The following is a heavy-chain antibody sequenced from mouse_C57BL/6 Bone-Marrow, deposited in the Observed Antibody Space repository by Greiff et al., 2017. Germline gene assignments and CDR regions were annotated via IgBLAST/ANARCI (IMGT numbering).Heavy chain of an antibody. J-gene: IGHJ4*01. Sequence: QVQLQQPGAELVMPGASVKLSCKASGYTFTSYWMPWVKQRPGQGLEWIGEIDPSDSYTNYNQKFKGKSTLTVDKSSSTAYMQLSSLTSEDSAVYYCARAITTRAMDYWGQGTSVTVSS. CDR3: ARAITTRAMDY. V-gene: IGHV1-69*01. CDR2: IDPSDSYT. D-gene: IGHD1-3*01. CDR1: GYTFTSYW.